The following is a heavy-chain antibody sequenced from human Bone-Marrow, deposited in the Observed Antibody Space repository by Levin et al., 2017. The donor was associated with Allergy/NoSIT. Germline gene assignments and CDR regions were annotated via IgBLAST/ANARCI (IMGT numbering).Heavy chain of an antibody. D-gene: IGHD5-18*01. CDR1: GFSFRGYS. CDR2: IKNTGSPI. Sequence: GESLKISCEASGFSFRGYSMSWVRQSPGKGLEWVSFIKNTGSPIYYADSVQGRFTISRDMARNSLYLQMDRLKDDDSAVYYCARTWLENTFDVWGLGTLVTVSS. CDR3: ARTWLENTFDV. J-gene: IGHJ3*01. V-gene: IGHV3-48*02.